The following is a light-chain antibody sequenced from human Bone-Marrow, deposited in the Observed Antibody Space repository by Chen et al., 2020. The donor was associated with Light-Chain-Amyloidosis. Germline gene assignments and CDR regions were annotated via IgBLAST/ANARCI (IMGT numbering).Light chain of an antibody. J-gene: IGLJ3*02. V-gene: IGLV6-57*02. CDR1: SGNIASNY. CDR2: EDK. CDR3: QSYDSGNQSGG. Sequence: NFMLTPPHSVSESPGKTVTISCTGNSGNIASNYVQWYQQRPGSAPTTVIYEDKQRPSGVPDRCSGSIDSGSNSESLSISGLDTEVEADYYCQSYDSGNQSGGFGGGTKLTV.